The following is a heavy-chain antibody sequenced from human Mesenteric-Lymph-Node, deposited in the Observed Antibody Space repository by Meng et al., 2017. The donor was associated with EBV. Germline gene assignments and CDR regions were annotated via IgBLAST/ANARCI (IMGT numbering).Heavy chain of an antibody. J-gene: IGHJ4*02. CDR2: ISYDGSNK. D-gene: IGHD6-13*01. CDR3: ARDGIAASGTRGFGVYFDY. V-gene: IGHV3-30-3*01. CDR1: GCNFSSYG. Sequence: QVQLVESGXGVVQPXRSLRLSCAASGCNFSSYGMHWVRQAPGKGLEWVAVISYDGSNKYYADSVKGRFTISRDNSKNTLYLQMNSLRAEDTAVYYCARDGIAASGTRGFGVYFDYWGQGTLVTVSS.